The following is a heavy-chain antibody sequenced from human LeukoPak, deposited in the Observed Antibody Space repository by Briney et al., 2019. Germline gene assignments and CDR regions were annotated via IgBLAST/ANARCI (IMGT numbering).Heavy chain of an antibody. D-gene: IGHD6-19*01. J-gene: IGHJ4*02. CDR2: ISYDGSNK. Sequence: GGSLTLSCAASGFTFRSYARHWVRQAPGTGLEGVAVISYDGSNKYYADSVKGRFTISRDNSKNMLYLQMNSLRAEDTAVYDCASAVAGTGGLDYWGQGTLVTVSS. V-gene: IGHV3-30*04. CDR3: ASAVAGTGGLDY. CDR1: GFTFRSYA.